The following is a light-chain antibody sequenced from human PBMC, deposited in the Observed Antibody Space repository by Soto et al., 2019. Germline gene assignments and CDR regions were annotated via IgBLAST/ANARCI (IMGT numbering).Light chain of an antibody. Sequence: EIVMTQSPATLSVSPGERATLSCRASQSVTRKLALYQQTRGQAPRLLWYGATTGATGAPAMFGGSGSGEEFTLTISQLQSEDVAVYRCQQRSNPPITFGQGTRLEI. V-gene: IGKV3-15*01. CDR2: GAT. CDR1: QSVTRK. J-gene: IGKJ5*01. CDR3: QQRSNPPIT.